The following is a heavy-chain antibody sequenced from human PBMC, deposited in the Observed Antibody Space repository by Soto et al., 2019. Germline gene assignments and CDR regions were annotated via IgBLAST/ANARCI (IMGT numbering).Heavy chain of an antibody. CDR3: ARTYCGGDCSPTPRYYGMAV. CDR2: ISSSGSYT. D-gene: IGHD2-21*02. CDR1: GFIFSDYY. Sequence: QVQLVASGGGLVKPGVSLRLSCAASGFIFSDYYMSWIRQAPGKGLEWVSYISSSGSYTNYADSVKGRFTISRDNAKNSLFLQMNSLRGEDTAVYYCARTYCGGDCSPTPRYYGMAVWGQGTTVTVSS. J-gene: IGHJ6*02. V-gene: IGHV3-11*06.